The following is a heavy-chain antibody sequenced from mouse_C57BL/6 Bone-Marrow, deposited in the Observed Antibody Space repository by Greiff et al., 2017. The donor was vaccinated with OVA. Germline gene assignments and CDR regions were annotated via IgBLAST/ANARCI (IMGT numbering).Heavy chain of an antibody. J-gene: IGHJ4*01. CDR1: GFTFSSYA. CDR2: VSDGGSYT. D-gene: IGHD2-4*01. CDR3: ARDLGYDYDYYAMDY. V-gene: IGHV5-4*01. Sequence: EVKLVESGGGLVKPGGSLKLSCAASGFTFSSYAMSWVRQTPEKRLEWVATVSDGGSYTYYPDNVKGRFTISRDNAKNNLYLQMSHLKSEDTAMYYCARDLGYDYDYYAMDYWGQGTSVTVSS.